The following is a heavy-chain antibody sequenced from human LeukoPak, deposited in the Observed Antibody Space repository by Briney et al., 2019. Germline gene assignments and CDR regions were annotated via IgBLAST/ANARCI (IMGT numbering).Heavy chain of an antibody. CDR1: VLPNRLSA. CDR3: ARVGPYCRSTICYVDY. J-gene: IGHJ4*02. CDR2: MSYGGSNK. V-gene: IGHV3-30-3*01. D-gene: IGHD2-2*01. Sequence: GGSLRLSCAACVLPNRLSAMHWVRQARDRGLEWVAVMSYGGSNKYYADSVKGRFTISRDNSKNTLYLQMNSLRAEDTAVYYCARVGPYCRSTICYVDYWGQGTLVTVSS.